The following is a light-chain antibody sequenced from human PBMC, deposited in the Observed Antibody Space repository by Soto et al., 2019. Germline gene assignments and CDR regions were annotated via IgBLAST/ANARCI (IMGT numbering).Light chain of an antibody. Sequence: DIQMTQSPSSVSASVGDRVTISCRASQAISSWLAWYQQKPGEAPKLLIYGASTLQSGVPSRFSGSESVTLFTLTISSLLPEDLATYYCQQASSFPLTFGGGTKVPIK. V-gene: IGKV1-12*01. CDR2: GAS. CDR1: QAISSW. J-gene: IGKJ4*01. CDR3: QQASSFPLT.